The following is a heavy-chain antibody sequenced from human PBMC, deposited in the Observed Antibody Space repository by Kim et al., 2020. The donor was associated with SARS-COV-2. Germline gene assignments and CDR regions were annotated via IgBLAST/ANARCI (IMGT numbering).Heavy chain of an antibody. V-gene: IGHV1-69*13. CDR3: ARGGWSTVTIYRYGMDV. D-gene: IGHD4-4*01. J-gene: IGHJ6*02. CDR2: IIPIFGTA. Sequence: SVKVSCKASGGTFSSYAISWVRQAPGQGLEWMGGIIPIFGTANYAQKFQGRVTITADESTSTAYMELSSLRSEDTAVYYCARGGWSTVTIYRYGMDVWGQGTTVTVSS. CDR1: GGTFSSYA.